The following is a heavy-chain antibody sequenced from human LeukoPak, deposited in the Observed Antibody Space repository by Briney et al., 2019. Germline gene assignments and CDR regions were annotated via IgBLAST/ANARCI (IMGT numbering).Heavy chain of an antibody. CDR1: GFTFSSHA. V-gene: IGHV3-30*04. Sequence: GRSLRLSCAASGFTFSSHAMHWVRQAPGKGLEWVAVISYDGSNKYYADSVKGRFTISRDNSKNTLYLQMNSLRAEDTAVYYCARDLKSGSGSSMGDYYFDYWGQGTLVTVSS. CDR3: ARDLKSGSGSSMGDYYFDY. J-gene: IGHJ4*02. D-gene: IGHD3-10*01. CDR2: ISYDGSNK.